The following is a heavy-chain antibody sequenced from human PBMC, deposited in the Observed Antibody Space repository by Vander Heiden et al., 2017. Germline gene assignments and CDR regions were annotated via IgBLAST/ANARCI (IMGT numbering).Heavy chain of an antibody. V-gene: IGHV3-21*01. J-gene: IGHJ4*02. Sequence: EVQLVESGGGLVKPGGSLRLSCAASGSTFTSYSMNWVRQAPGKGPEWVSYISISSSYIYYTDSVKGRFHISRDNAKNSLFLEMNSLRAEDTAVYYCATSPGYSTRWFDYWGQGTLVTVSS. CDR3: ATSPGYSTRWFDY. CDR2: ISISSSYI. CDR1: GSTFTSYS. D-gene: IGHD6-13*01.